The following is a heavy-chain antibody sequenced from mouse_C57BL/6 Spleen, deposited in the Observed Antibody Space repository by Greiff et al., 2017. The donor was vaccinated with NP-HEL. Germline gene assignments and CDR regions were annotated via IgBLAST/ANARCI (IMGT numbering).Heavy chain of an antibody. V-gene: IGHV1-42*01. CDR2: INPSTGGT. J-gene: IGHJ3*01. CDR3: ARDDYDGY. CDR1: GYSFTGYY. D-gene: IGHD2-4*01. Sequence: EVQLQESGPELVKPGASVKISCKASGYSFTGYYMNWVKQSPEKSLEWIGEINPSTGGTTYNQKFKAKATLTVDKSSSAAYMQLKSLTSEDSAVYYCARDDYDGYWGQGTLVTVSA.